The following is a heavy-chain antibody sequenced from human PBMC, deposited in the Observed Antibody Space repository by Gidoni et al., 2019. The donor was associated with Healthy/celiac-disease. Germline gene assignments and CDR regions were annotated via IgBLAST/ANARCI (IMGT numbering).Heavy chain of an antibody. V-gene: IGHV3-30-3*01. Sequence: QVQLVESGGGVVQPGRSRRLSCAASGFTFSSYAMHWVRQAPGKGLEWVAVISYDGNNKYYADSVKGRFTISRDNSKNTLYLQMNSLRAEDTAVYYCASLIAVAGTTIDYWGQGTLVTVSS. J-gene: IGHJ4*02. CDR3: ASLIAVAGTTIDY. D-gene: IGHD6-19*01. CDR1: GFTFSSYA. CDR2: ISYDGNNK.